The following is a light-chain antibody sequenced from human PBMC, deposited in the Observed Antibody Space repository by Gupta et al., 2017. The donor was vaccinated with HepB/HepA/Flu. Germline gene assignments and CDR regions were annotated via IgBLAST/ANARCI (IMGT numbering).Light chain of an antibody. Sequence: QPALAQPASVSGSPGQSLPISCTATNSDYVSWYQQYPGKAPKLLLYNVFDRPAGVAHRFSVSKSGNTASLTISGLQAEDEANYYCSSYTFTSTLVVFGGVTHLTVL. CDR1: NSDY. J-gene: IGLJ2*01. CDR2: NVF. CDR3: SSYTFTSTLVV. V-gene: IGLV2-14*01.